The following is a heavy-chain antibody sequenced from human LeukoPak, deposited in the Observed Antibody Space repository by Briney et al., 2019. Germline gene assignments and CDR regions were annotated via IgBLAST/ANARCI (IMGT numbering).Heavy chain of an antibody. V-gene: IGHV3-7*01. CDR1: GFTFSKAW. Sequence: GGSLRLSCAASGFTFSKAWMSWVRQAPGKGLEWVANIKQDGSEKYYVDSVKGRFTISRDNAKNPLYLQRNSLRAEDTGVYYCARVLRYCSGGNCYSGGLGYMDVWGKGTTVTISS. J-gene: IGHJ6*03. CDR2: IKQDGSEK. CDR3: ARVLRYCSGGNCYSGGLGYMDV. D-gene: IGHD2-15*01.